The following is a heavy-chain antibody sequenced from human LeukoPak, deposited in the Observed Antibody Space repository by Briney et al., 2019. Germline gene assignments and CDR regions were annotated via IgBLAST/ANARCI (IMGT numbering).Heavy chain of an antibody. CDR1: GFTVSSNY. D-gene: IGHD4-17*01. J-gene: IGHJ3*02. Sequence: PGGSLRLSCAASGFTVSSNYMSWVRQAPGKGLEWISVIYSGGTTYYADSVKGRFTISRDNSNNTLYLQMHSLRAEDTAVYYCARGPVTKFEIWGQGTILTGSS. CDR3: ARGPVTKFEI. CDR2: IYSGGTT. V-gene: IGHV3-53*01.